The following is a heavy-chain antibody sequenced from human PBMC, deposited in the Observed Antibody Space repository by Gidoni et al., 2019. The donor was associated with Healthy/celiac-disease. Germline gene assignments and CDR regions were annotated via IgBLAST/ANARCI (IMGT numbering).Heavy chain of an antibody. V-gene: IGHV1-3*01. Sequence: QVQLVQFGAEVKKPGASVKVSCKASGYTFTSYAMHWVRQAPGQRLEWMGWINAGNGNTKYSQKFQGRVTITRDTSASTAYMELSSLRSEDTAVYYCARDPPYCGGDCYLPHWGQGTLVTVSS. CDR3: ARDPPYCGGDCYLPH. CDR2: INAGNGNT. CDR1: GYTFTSYA. D-gene: IGHD2-21*01. J-gene: IGHJ1*01.